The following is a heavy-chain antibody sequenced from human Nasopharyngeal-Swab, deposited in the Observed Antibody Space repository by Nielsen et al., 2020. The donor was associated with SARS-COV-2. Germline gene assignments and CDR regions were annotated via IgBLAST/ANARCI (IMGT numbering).Heavy chain of an antibody. V-gene: IGHV1-8*01. J-gene: IGHJ4*02. D-gene: IGHD6-19*01. CDR3: VRGLSSGWPWPLDY. CDR2: MNPNSGNT. Sequence: ASVKVSCKASGYTFTSYDINWVRQATGQGLEWMGWMNPNSGNTGYAQKFQGRVTMTRNTSISTAYMELSSLRSEDTAVYYCVRGLSSGWPWPLDYWGQGTLVTVSS. CDR1: GYTFTSYD.